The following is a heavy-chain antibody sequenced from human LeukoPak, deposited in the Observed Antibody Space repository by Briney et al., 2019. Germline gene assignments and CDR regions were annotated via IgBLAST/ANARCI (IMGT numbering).Heavy chain of an antibody. CDR2: INSDESST. D-gene: IGHD3-10*01. CDR3: AKAGEWRVLLWIYFDY. CDR1: GFSFSNYG. V-gene: IGHV3-23*01. J-gene: IGHJ4*02. Sequence: GGSLRLSCAASGFSFSNYGMNWVRQAPGKGLVWVSRINSDESSTNYADSVKGRFTISRDNSKNTLYLQMNSLRAEDTAVYYCAKAGEWRVLLWIYFDYWGQGTLVTVSS.